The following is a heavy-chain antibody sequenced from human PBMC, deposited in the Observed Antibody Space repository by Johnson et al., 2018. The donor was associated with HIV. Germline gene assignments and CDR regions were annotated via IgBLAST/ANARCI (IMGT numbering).Heavy chain of an antibody. CDR1: GFTFSSYG. CDR3: ARRLWFGELSPPDAFDI. J-gene: IGHJ3*02. V-gene: IGHV3-30*02. D-gene: IGHD3-10*01. CDR2: IRYDGSNK. Sequence: QVKLVESGGGVVQPGGSLRLSCAASGFTFSSYGMHWVRQAPGKGLEWVAFIRYDGSNKYYVDSVKGRFTISRDNAKNSLYLQMNSLSAEDTAVYYGARRLWFGELSPPDAFDIWGQGTMVTVSS.